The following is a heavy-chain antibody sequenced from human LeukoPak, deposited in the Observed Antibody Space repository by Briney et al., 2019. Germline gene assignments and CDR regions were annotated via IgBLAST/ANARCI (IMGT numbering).Heavy chain of an antibody. D-gene: IGHD6-19*01. V-gene: IGHV4-59*01. CDR2: IYYSGST. CDR1: GGSISSYY. J-gene: IGHJ4*02. Sequence: SETLSLTCTVSGGSISSYYWSWIRQPPGKGLEWIGYIYYSGSTNYNPSLKSRVTISVDTSKNQFSLKLSSVTAADTAVYYCARGQIYSSGQGDFDYWGQGTLVTVSS. CDR3: ARGQIYSSGQGDFDY.